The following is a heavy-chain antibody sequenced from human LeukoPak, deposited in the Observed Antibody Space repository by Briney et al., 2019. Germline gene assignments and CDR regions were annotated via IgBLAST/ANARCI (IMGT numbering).Heavy chain of an antibody. D-gene: IGHD2/OR15-2a*01. CDR3: ARTEALYSWFDP. CDR1: GYSISSGYY. J-gene: IGHJ5*02. CDR2: IYHSGST. V-gene: IGHV4-38-2*02. Sequence: PSETLSLTCTVSGYSISSGYYWGWIRQPPGKGLEWIGSIYHSGSTYYNPSLKSRVTISVDTSKNQFSLKLSSVTAADTAVYYCARTEALYSWFDPWGQGTLVTVSS.